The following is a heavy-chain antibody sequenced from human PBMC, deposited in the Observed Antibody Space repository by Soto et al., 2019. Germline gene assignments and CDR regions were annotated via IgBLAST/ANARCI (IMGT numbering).Heavy chain of an antibody. D-gene: IGHD3-10*01. CDR2: VSTSIRST. Sequence: QGKLVQSGPEVKKPGASVKVSCTASGYSFSGYDITWVRQAPGQGLEWLGWVSTSIRSTMSAEKLQGRLTMTTDTSTTTVYMDLRGLTSDDTDVYYCARDSGAALYGEDALDIWGQGTMVSVSS. CDR1: GYSFSGYD. CDR3: ARDSGAALYGEDALDI. V-gene: IGHV1-18*04. J-gene: IGHJ3*02.